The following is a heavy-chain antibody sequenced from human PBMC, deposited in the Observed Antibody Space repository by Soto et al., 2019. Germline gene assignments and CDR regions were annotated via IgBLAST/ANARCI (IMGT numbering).Heavy chain of an antibody. Sequence: TLVNPTQTLTLTCTFSGFSLSTSGMRVGWIRQPPGKALEWLARIDWGDDKFYSTSLKTRLTISNDTSKNQVVLTMTNMDPVDTATYYCARIRQEGMDVWGQGTTVTVSS. CDR3: ARIRQEGMDV. J-gene: IGHJ6*02. CDR2: IDWGDDK. CDR1: GFSLSTSGMR. V-gene: IGHV2-70*04.